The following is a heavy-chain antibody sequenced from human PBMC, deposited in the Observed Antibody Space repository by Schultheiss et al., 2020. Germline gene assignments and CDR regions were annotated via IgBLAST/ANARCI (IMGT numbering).Heavy chain of an antibody. J-gene: IGHJ6*02. CDR2: ISYDGSNK. V-gene: IGHV3-30*18. CDR3: AKGMYSSSWSGTPYGMDV. D-gene: IGHD6-13*01. CDR1: GFTFSTYA. Sequence: GGSLRLSCAASGFTFSTYALSWVRQAPGKGLEWVAVISYDGSNKYYADSVKGRFTISRDNSKNTLYLQMNSLRAEDTAVYYCAKGMYSSSWSGTPYGMDVWGQGTTVTVSS.